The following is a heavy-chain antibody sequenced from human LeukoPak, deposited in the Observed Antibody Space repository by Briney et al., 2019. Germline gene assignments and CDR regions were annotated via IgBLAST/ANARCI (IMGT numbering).Heavy chain of an antibody. CDR2: ILYSGTTT. D-gene: IGHD3-22*01. V-gene: IGHV4-59*07. CDR1: GGSIIPYY. J-gene: IGHJ3*02. CDR3: ARGRIVVAITGAFDI. Sequence: PSDTLSLTCTVSGGSIIPYYWSWTRQTPGKGLEWIGYILYSGTTTNYKPSPNSRASISVDTTKNQISLKLNSVTAADTAVYYCARGRIVVAITGAFDIWGQGTMVPVSS.